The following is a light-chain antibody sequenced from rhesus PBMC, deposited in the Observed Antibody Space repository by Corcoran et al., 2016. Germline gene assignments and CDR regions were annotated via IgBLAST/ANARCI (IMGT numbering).Light chain of an antibody. J-gene: IGKJ2*01. Sequence: EIVMTQSPATLSLSPGERATLSCRASQSVSSSLAWYQQKPGQAPRLLIYGASSRAPGIPDRFSGRGSGTEFTLTISSLEPEDFAVYYCQQYSNWYSFGQGTKVEIK. CDR1: QSVSSS. V-gene: IGKV3-42*03. CDR3: QQYSNWYS. CDR2: GAS.